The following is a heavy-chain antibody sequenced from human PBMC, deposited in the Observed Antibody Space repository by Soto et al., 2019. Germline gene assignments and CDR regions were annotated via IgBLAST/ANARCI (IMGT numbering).Heavy chain of an antibody. Sequence: GGSLRLSCAASGFTFSSYSMNWVRQAPGKGLEWVANINPDGSEKHYVDSVKGRFTISRDNAKNSLYLQMSRLTAEDSALYYCSRSLDSWGQGTRVTVSS. J-gene: IGHJ4*02. V-gene: IGHV3-7*01. CDR3: SRSLDS. CDR1: GFTFSSYS. CDR2: INPDGSEK.